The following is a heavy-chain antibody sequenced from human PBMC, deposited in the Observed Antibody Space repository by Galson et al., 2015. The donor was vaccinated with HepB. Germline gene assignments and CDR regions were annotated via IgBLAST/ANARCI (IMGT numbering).Heavy chain of an antibody. CDR3: AGGALVVVVYATQNNWFAP. D-gene: IGHD2-15*01. Sequence: SVKVSCKASGGTFSSYAISWVRQAPGQGLEWMGWISAYDQKTNYAQHLQGRVTMTTDTSTNTAYMELRSLRSDDTAVYYCAGGALVVVVYATQNNWFAPWGQGTLITVSS. CDR1: GGTFSSYA. J-gene: IGHJ5*02. CDR2: ISAYDQKT. V-gene: IGHV1-18*01.